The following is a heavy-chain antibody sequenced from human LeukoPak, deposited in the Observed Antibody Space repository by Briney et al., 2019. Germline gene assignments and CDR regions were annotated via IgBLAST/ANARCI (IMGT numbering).Heavy chain of an antibody. CDR1: GGSISSYY. CDR3: ARGGVLEWLSYYMDV. CDR2: IYYSGST. D-gene: IGHD3-3*01. Sequence: SETLSLTCTVSGGSISSYYWSWIRQPPGKGLEWIGYIYYSGSTNYNPSLKSRVTISVDTSKNQFSLKLSSVTAADTAVYYCARGGVLEWLSYYMDVWGKGTTVTVSS. J-gene: IGHJ6*03. V-gene: IGHV4-59*01.